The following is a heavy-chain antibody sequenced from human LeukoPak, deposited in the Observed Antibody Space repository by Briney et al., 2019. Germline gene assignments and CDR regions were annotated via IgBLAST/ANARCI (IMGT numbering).Heavy chain of an antibody. CDR1: GYRFSTYW. D-gene: IGHD3-22*01. CDR2: IYLGDSDT. CDR3: ARHANYDSSGSN. Sequence: GGSLKISCKDSGYRFSTYWIGWVRQMPGKGLEWMGIIYLGDSDTRYSPSFQGQVTISADKSISTAYLQWSSLKASDTAMYYCARHANYDSSGSNWGQGTLVTVSS. J-gene: IGHJ4*02. V-gene: IGHV5-51*01.